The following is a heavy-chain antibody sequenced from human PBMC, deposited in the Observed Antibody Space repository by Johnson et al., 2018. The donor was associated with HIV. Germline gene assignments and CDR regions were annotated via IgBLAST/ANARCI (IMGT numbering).Heavy chain of an antibody. CDR2: ISYDGSKK. D-gene: IGHD1-26*01. CDR1: GFTFSSYG. CDR3: ARGLELYLDLGWDDAFDI. Sequence: QMLLVESGGGVVQPGGSLRLSCAASGFTFSSYGMHWVRQAPGKGLEWVAVISYDGSKKYYADSVKGRFTISRDNSKSTFFLQMNSLRPEDTAVYYCARGLELYLDLGWDDAFDIWGQGTMVTVSS. V-gene: IGHV3-30*03. J-gene: IGHJ3*02.